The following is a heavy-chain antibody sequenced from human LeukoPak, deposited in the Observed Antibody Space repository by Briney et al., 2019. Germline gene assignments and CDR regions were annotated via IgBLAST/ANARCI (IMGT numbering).Heavy chain of an antibody. J-gene: IGHJ4*02. CDR2: IKSKIDGGTA. CDR1: GFTFYNAW. Sequence: GGSLRLSCAASGFTFYNAWMSWVRQAPGKGLEWVGRIKSKIDGGTADYAAPVKGSFTMSRDDSKNMLYLQMNSLKTGDTAVYYCNTVYYYGSGSYSGYWGQGTLVTVSS. V-gene: IGHV3-15*01. CDR3: NTVYYYGSGSYSGY. D-gene: IGHD3-10*01.